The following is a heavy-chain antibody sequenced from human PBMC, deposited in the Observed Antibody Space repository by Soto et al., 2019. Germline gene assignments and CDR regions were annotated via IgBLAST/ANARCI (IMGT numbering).Heavy chain of an antibody. CDR3: AREKSPYPSISGGMDV. CDR1: GFTFISYE. V-gene: IGHV3-48*03. Sequence: LRLSCAASGFTFISYEMNWVRQAPGKGLEWVSYISSSGSTLYYADSVKGRFTISRDNAKNSLYLQMNSLRAEDTAVYYCAREKSPYPSISGGMDVWGQGTTVTVSS. D-gene: IGHD3-10*01. CDR2: ISSSGSTL. J-gene: IGHJ6*02.